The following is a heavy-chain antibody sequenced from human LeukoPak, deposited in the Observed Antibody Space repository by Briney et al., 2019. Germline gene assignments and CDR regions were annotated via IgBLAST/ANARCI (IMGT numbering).Heavy chain of an antibody. Sequence: ASVKVSCKASGYTFTGYYMHWVRQAPGQGLEWMGWINPNSGGTNYAQKFQGRVTMTRDTSISTAYMQLSRLRSDDTAEYYCARGSSGGSPTVYWGQGTLVTVSS. J-gene: IGHJ4*02. CDR2: INPNSGGT. CDR1: GYTFTGYY. V-gene: IGHV1-2*02. D-gene: IGHD2-15*01. CDR3: ARGSSGGSPTVY.